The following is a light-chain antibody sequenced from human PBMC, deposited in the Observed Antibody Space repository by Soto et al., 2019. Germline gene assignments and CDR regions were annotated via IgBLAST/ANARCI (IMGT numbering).Light chain of an antibody. CDR1: QSLLHSNGYNY. CDR3: MQALQTPWT. Sequence: DIVMTQSPLSLPVTPGEPASISCRSSQSLLHSNGYNYLDWYLQKPAQSPQLLIYLGSNRSSGVPDRFSGSGSGTDFTLKISRVEAEDVGVYYCMQALQTPWTFGEGTKVEI. CDR2: LGS. V-gene: IGKV2-28*01. J-gene: IGKJ1*01.